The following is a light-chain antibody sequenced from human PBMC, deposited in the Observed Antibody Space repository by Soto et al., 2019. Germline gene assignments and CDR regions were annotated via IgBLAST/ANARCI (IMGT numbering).Light chain of an antibody. V-gene: IGKV1-39*01. CDR1: QSIGDY. Sequence: IQMTQSPSSLSASVGDRVTIICRASQSIGDYLNWYQQKPGKPPHLLIHAASSLQNRVTSSFSGRRAGTYFTPTSSTQQPEDFATYYCQQSYSTPITFGQGTRLEIK. CDR2: AAS. CDR3: QQSYSTPIT. J-gene: IGKJ5*01.